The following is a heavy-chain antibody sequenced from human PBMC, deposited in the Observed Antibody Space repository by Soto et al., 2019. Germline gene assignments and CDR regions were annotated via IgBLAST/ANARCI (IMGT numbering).Heavy chain of an antibody. CDR1: GGSFSGYY. J-gene: IGHJ4*02. Sequence: SETLSLSCAVYGGSFSGYYWSWIRHPPGKGLEWIGEINHSGSTNYNPSLKSRVTISVDTSKNQFSLKLSSVTAADTAVYYCARGGHSRSGRVLDYWGQGTLVTVSS. CDR2: INHSGST. V-gene: IGHV4-34*01. D-gene: IGHD1-26*01. CDR3: ARGGHSRSGRVLDY.